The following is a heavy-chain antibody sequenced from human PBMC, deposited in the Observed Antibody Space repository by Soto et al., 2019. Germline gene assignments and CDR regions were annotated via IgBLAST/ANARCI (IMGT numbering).Heavy chain of an antibody. J-gene: IGHJ4*02. V-gene: IGHV1-24*01. CDR3: EIVPGS. CDR2: FDPEDGET. Sequence: GASVKVSCKVSGYTLTELCRHWVRQAPGKGREWMGVFDPEDGETMYAQKFQCRVTMTEETSTQTAYMELSSLISEDTAVYCCEIVPGSWGQGTLVSVS. CDR1: GYTLTELC. D-gene: IGHD2-15*01.